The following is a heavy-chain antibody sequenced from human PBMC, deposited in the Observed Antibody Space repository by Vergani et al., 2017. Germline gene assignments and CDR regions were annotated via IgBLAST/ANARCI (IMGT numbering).Heavy chain of an antibody. CDR3: ARERSSPTGSDDAFDI. CDR1: GGSISSGSYY. J-gene: IGHJ3*02. V-gene: IGHV4-61*02. Sequence: QVQLQESGPGLVKPSQTLSLTCTVSGGSISSGSYYWSWIRQPAGKGLEWIGRIYTSGSTNYNPSLKSRVTISVDTSTNQFSLKLSSVTAADTAVYYCARERSSPTGSDDAFDIWGQGTMVTVSS. CDR2: IYTSGST. D-gene: IGHD1-26*01.